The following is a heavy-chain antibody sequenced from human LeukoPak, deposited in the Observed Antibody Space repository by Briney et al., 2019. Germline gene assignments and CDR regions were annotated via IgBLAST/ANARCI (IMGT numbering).Heavy chain of an antibody. Sequence: PGGSLRLSCEASRFTFSDYAMNWVRQAPGKGLEWVAFISFDGSTDAYADSVKGRFTISRDNAKNSLYLQMNSLRAEDTALYYCAKDQSHGGNSAEAFDYWGQGTLVTVSS. J-gene: IGHJ4*02. V-gene: IGHV3-30*18. CDR1: RFTFSDYA. D-gene: IGHD4-23*01. CDR3: AKDQSHGGNSAEAFDY. CDR2: ISFDGSTD.